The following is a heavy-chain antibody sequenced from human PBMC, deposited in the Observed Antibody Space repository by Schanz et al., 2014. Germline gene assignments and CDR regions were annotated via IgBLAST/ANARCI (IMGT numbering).Heavy chain of an antibody. V-gene: IGHV3-23*04. CDR1: GFIFSNFA. CDR2: ISGSGAGT. J-gene: IGHJ4*02. Sequence: EVQLVESGGGLVQPGGSLRLSCAASGFIFSNFAMEWVRQAPGKGLEWVSAISGSGAGTYYADSVKGRFTFSRDDAKNSLYLQMNSLRVEDTAVYYCARSEMDRGVIWGYWGQGTLVTVSS. D-gene: IGHD3-10*01. CDR3: ARSEMDRGVIWGY.